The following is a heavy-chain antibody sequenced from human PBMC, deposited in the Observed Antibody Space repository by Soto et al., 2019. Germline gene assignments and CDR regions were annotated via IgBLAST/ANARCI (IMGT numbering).Heavy chain of an antibody. J-gene: IGHJ2*01. CDR3: ARGKTVTTIPTYSPTRYFDL. V-gene: IGHV4-34*01. D-gene: IGHD4-17*01. Sequence: QVQLQQWGAGLLKPSETLSLTCAVYGGSFSGYYWSWIRQPPGKGLEWIGEINHSGSTNYNPSLKSRVTISVNTFKNQFSLKLSSVTTADTAVYYCARGKTVTTIPTYSPTRYFDLWGRGTLVTVSS. CDR2: INHSGST. CDR1: GGSFSGYY.